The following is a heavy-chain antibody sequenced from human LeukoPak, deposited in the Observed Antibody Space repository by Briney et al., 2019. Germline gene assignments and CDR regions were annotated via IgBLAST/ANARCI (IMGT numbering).Heavy chain of an antibody. J-gene: IGHJ4*02. CDR3: ARDGSGHVFDY. Sequence: PGGSLRLSCAASGFTVSSDYMSWVRQAPGKGLEWVSVIYRDGSTYYADSVKGSFSISRDNSRNSLYLQMNSLRADDTAMYYCARDGSGHVFDYWGQGTLVTVSS. CDR2: IYRDGST. CDR1: GFTVSSDY. D-gene: IGHD3-10*01. V-gene: IGHV3-66*01.